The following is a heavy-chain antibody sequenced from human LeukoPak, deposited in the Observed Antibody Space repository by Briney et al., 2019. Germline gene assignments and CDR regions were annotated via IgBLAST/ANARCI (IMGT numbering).Heavy chain of an antibody. CDR2: IRPDGSEI. J-gene: IGHJ4*02. D-gene: IGHD2-15*01. V-gene: IGHV3-7*01. Sequence: GGSLRLSCAASGFTFSSYWMSWVRQAPGKGLEWVANIRPDGSEIYYGDSVKGRFTISRDNAKNSLYLQMNSLRAEDTAVYYCARYCSGGSCWDYWGQGTLVTVSS. CDR1: GFTFSSYW. CDR3: ARYCSGGSCWDY.